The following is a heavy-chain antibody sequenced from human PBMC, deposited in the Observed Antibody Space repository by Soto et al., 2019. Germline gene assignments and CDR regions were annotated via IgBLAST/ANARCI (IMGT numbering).Heavy chain of an antibody. Sequence: GESLKISCKGSGYSFPTFWIGWVRQMPGKGLEWMGVIYPGDSDTRYSPPFQGQVTMSADRSISTAYLQWTSLKASDTAIYYCARGGRNGYYNMDVWGQGTTVTVSS. CDR3: ARGGRNGYYNMDV. D-gene: IGHD3-3*01. J-gene: IGHJ6*02. CDR1: GYSFPTFW. CDR2: IYPGDSDT. V-gene: IGHV5-51*01.